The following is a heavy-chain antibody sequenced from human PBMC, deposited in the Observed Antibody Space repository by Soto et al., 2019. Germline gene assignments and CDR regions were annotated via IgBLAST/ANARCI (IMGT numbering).Heavy chain of an antibody. J-gene: IGHJ6*02. CDR3: ASNDYGSGSYRYYGMDV. CDR2: INPSGGST. D-gene: IGHD3-10*01. Sequence: ASVKVSCKASGYTFTSYYMHWVRQAPGQGLEWMGIINPSGGSTSYAQKFQGRVTMTWDTSTSTVYMELSSLRSEDTAVYYCASNDYGSGSYRYYGMDVWGPGTTVTVSS. V-gene: IGHV1-46*03. CDR1: GYTFTSYY.